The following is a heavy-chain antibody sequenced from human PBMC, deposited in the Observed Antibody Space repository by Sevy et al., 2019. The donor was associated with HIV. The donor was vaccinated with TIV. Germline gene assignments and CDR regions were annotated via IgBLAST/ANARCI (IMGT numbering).Heavy chain of an antibody. V-gene: IGHV1-69*13. CDR1: GGTFSSYA. CDR3: ARGGGSWKLGDNWFDP. Sequence: ASVKVSCKASGGTFSSYAISWVRQAPGQGLECMGGIIPIFGTANYAQKFQGRVTITADESTSTAYMELSSLRSEDTAVYYCARGGGSWKLGDNWFDPWGQGTLVTVSS. D-gene: IGHD6-13*01. CDR2: IIPIFGTA. J-gene: IGHJ5*02.